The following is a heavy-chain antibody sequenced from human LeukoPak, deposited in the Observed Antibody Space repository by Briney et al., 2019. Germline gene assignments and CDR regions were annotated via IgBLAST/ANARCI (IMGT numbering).Heavy chain of an antibody. D-gene: IGHD5-12*01. V-gene: IGHV1-24*01. Sequence: ASVKVSCKVSGYTLTELSMHWVRQAPGKGLEWMGGFDPEDGETIYAQKFQGRVTMTEDTSTDTAYMELSSLRSEDTAVYYCATEGYSGYDPAGYFDLWGRGTLVTVSS. J-gene: IGHJ2*01. CDR3: ATEGYSGYDPAGYFDL. CDR2: FDPEDGET. CDR1: GYTLTELS.